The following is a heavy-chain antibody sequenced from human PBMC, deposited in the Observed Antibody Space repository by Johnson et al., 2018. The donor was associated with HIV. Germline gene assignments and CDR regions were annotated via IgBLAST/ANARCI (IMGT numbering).Heavy chain of an antibody. CDR2: IWYDGSNK. J-gene: IGHJ3*02. V-gene: IGHV3-33*08. CDR3: ARGKGWLDAFDM. CDR1: GFTVSSNY. D-gene: IGHD3-22*01. Sequence: QVQLVESGGGLIQPGGSLRLSCAASGFTVSSNYMSWVRQAPGKGLEWVAVIWYDGSNKYYADSVKGRFTISRDNAKKSLYLQMNSLRAGDTAVYYCARGKGWLDAFDMWGQGTMVTVSS.